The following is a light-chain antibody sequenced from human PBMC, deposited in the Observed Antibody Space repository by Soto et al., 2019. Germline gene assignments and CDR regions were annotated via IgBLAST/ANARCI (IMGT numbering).Light chain of an antibody. CDR3: SSYAGNNKYV. Sequence: QSVLTQPPSASGSLGQSVTISCTGTSSDVGGYNYVSWYQQHPGKAPKLMISEVSKRPSGVPDRFSGSKSGNAASLTVSGLQAEDEADYYCSSYAGNNKYVFGAGTQLTVL. J-gene: IGLJ1*01. V-gene: IGLV2-8*01. CDR1: SSDVGGYNY. CDR2: EVS.